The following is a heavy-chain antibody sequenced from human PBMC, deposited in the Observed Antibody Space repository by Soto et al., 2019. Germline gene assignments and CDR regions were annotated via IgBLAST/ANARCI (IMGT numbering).Heavy chain of an antibody. Sequence: ASVKVSCKASGYTFTGYFMHWVRQAPGQGLEWMGWINPYSGGADYAQSFQGRVTMTRDTSISTVYMELSRLRFDDTAEYYCARVIRGAYYNSPLDTWGQGTVVTVSS. CDR3: ARVIRGAYYNSPLDT. V-gene: IGHV1-2*02. CDR2: INPYSGGA. D-gene: IGHD3-10*01. CDR1: GYTFTGYF. J-gene: IGHJ5*02.